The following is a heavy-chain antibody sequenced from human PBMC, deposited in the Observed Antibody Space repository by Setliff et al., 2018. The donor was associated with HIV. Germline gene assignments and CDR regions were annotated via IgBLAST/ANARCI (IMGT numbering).Heavy chain of an antibody. CDR1: GGSITRSSYY. V-gene: IGHV4-39*07. J-gene: IGHJ4*02. Sequence: SSETLSLTCTVSGGSITRSSYYWAWIRQPPGNGLEWIGNIFYSGHTFYNPSLRSRVTISVDTSKNQFSLKLSSVTAADTAVYCCARGVAAAGLWGQGTLVTVSS. CDR3: ARGVAAAGL. CDR2: IFYSGHT. D-gene: IGHD6-13*01.